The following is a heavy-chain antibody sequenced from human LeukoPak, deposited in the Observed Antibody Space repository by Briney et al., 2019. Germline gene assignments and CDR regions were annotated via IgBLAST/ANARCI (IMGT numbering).Heavy chain of an antibody. CDR1: GFTFGGYC. J-gene: IGHJ4*02. CDR2: INENGSSK. Sequence: PGGSLRLSCAASGFTFGGYCMSWVRQAPGKGLEWVAGINENGSSKDYADSVKGRFTISRDNAKNSLYLQMNSLRADDTALYYCARLGGGGSGTIGGQGTLVTVSS. CDR3: ARLGGGGSGTI. V-gene: IGHV3-20*04. D-gene: IGHD3-10*01.